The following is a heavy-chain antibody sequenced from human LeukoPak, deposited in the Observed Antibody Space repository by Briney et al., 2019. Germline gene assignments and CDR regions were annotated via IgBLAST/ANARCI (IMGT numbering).Heavy chain of an antibody. CDR3: VRQVAAYYFDY. V-gene: IGHV4-59*08. J-gene: IGHJ4*02. CDR2: IHYSGST. Sequence: SETLSLTCTVSGGSISSYYWSWIRQPPGKGLEWIGYIHYSGSTNYNASLKSRVTISVDTSTNQFSLKLSSVTAADTAVYYLVRQVAAYYFDYWGQGTLVTVSS. CDR1: GGSISSYY.